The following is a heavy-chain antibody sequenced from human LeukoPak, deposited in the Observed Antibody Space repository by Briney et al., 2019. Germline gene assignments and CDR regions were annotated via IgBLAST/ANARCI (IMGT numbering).Heavy chain of an antibody. CDR3: ARQEDFWSAPVWYFDL. J-gene: IGHJ2*01. D-gene: IGHD3-3*01. V-gene: IGHV1-69*13. CDR1: GGTFSSYA. CDR2: IIPIFGTA. Sequence: ASVKVSCKASGGTFSSYAISWVRQAPGQGLEWMGGIIPIFGTANYAQKFQGRVTITAAESTSTAYMELSSLRSEDTAVYYCARQEDFWSAPVWYFDLWGRGTLVTVSS.